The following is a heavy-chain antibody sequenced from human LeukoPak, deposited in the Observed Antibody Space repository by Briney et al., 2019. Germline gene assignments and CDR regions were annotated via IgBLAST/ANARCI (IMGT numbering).Heavy chain of an antibody. Sequence: PGGSLRLSCAVSGLTFSNPTLGWVRQAPGKGLEWVSAISGRDESTYYADSVTGRFTISRDNSKSTLYLQMSSLRAEDTAVYHCAKVTGTTNYWGQGTLVTVSS. D-gene: IGHD1-1*01. CDR3: AKVTGTTNY. V-gene: IGHV3-23*01. J-gene: IGHJ4*02. CDR2: ISGRDEST. CDR1: GLTFSNPT.